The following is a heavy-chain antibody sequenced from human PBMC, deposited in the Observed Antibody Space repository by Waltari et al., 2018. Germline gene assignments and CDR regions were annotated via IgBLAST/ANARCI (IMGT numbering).Heavy chain of an antibody. D-gene: IGHD6-13*01. Sequence: EVQLLESGGGLVQPGGSLRLSCAASGFTFSNYGMSWVRRAPGKGLERVSAITGSGGSTYSADSVKGRFTISRDKSKNTLYLQMNSLRAEDMAVYYCARQAAPGTDSWGQGTLVTVSS. J-gene: IGHJ4*02. CDR1: GFTFSNYG. V-gene: IGHV3-23*01. CDR3: ARQAAPGTDS. CDR2: ITGSGGST.